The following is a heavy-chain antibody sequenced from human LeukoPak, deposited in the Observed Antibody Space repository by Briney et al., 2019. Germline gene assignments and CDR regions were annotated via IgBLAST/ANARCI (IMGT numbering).Heavy chain of an antibody. CDR3: AKDYYETSGYFDS. CDR2: IGGRGDSI. V-gene: IGHV3-23*01. J-gene: IGHJ4*02. CDR1: GLTFKIYS. D-gene: IGHD3-22*01. Sequence: GGSLRLSCAASGLTFKIYSMHWVRQAPGKGLEWVAVIGGRGDSIFYADSVKGRFTISRDNSKNTVDLQMSSLRAEDTAIYYCAKDYYETSGYFDSWGQGSLVSVSS.